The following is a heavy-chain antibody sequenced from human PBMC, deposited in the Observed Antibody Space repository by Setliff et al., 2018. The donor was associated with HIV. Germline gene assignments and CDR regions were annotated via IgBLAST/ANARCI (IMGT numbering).Heavy chain of an antibody. V-gene: IGHV4-59*01. CDR3: ARDDGGYNYAEAFDV. D-gene: IGHD3-16*01. Sequence: SETLSLTCSISGGSISFYYWNWLRQTPGKGLEWIAYTFDNGNTHYNPSLESRVTLSLDTSRNLFSLRLASVTAADTAVYYCARDDGGYNYAEAFDVWGQGTMVTVS. J-gene: IGHJ3*01. CDR2: TFDNGNT. CDR1: GGSISFYY.